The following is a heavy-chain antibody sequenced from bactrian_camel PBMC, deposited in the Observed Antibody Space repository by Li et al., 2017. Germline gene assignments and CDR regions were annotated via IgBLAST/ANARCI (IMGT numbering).Heavy chain of an antibody. J-gene: IGHJ4*01. CDR2: IYRLSGNE. V-gene: IGHV3-2*01. Sequence: HVQLVESGGGSVQAGGSVRLSCVTSGFTEDGFYVAWIRQAPGKGREGVASIYRLSGNEHYSDSVKGRFTISQDNDKNTISLQLNNLEPEDTAMYICAADPYTCLPSATHVLAYRGQGTQVTVS. CDR3: AADPYTCLPSATHVLAY. D-gene: IGHD1*01. CDR1: GFTEDGFY.